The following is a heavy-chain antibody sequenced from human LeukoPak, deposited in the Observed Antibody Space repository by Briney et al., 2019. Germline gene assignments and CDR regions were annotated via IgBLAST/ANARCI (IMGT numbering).Heavy chain of an antibody. J-gene: IGHJ3*02. Sequence: KNGESLKISCKGSGYSFTSYWIGWVRQMPGKGLEWMGIIYPGDSDTRYSPSFQGQVTISADKSISTAYLQWSSLKASDTAMYYCARAPPSPRHGDAFDIWGQGTMVTVSS. V-gene: IGHV5-51*01. CDR2: IYPGDSDT. CDR3: ARAPPSPRHGDAFDI. CDR1: GYSFTSYW.